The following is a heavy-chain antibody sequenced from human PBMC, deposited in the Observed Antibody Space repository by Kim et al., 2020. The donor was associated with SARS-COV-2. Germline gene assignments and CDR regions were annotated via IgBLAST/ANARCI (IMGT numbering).Heavy chain of an antibody. V-gene: IGHV3-30-3*01. CDR2: ISYDGSNK. Sequence: GGSLRLSCAASGFTFSSYAMHWVRQAPGKGLEWVAVISYDGSNKYYADSVKGRFTISRDNSKNTLYLQMNSLRAEDTAVYYCARDRLGYYYGSGSFPDDYWGQGTLVTVSS. CDR1: GFTFSSYA. D-gene: IGHD3-10*01. J-gene: IGHJ4*02. CDR3: ARDRLGYYYGSGSFPDDY.